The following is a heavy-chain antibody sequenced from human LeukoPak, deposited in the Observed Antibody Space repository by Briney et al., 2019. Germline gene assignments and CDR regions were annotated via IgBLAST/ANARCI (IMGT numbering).Heavy chain of an antibody. CDR3: VREIGNSGNYD. CDR1: GFIISSDY. Sequence: GGSLRLPCAASGFIISSDYMSWVRQAPGKGLEWVSVIYRGDATYYAESVKGRFTISRDRSKNTLYLQMNSLSAEDTAMYYCVREIGNSGNYDWGQGTLVTVSS. J-gene: IGHJ4*02. D-gene: IGHD1-26*01. V-gene: IGHV3-53*01. CDR2: IYRGDAT.